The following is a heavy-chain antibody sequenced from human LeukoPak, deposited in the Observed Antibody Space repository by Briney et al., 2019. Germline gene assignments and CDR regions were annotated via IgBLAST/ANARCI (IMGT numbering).Heavy chain of an antibody. V-gene: IGHV6-1*01. J-gene: IGHJ4*02. CDR2: TYYRSDWYY. CDR1: GDSVSSNSAA. CDR3: TRGRDGYSKGPFDY. D-gene: IGHD5-24*01. Sequence: SQTLSLTCAISGDSVSSNSAAWNWIRQSPSTGLEWLGRTYYRSDWYYDYAVSVKSRITINPDTSKNQFSLQLNSVTPEDTAVYYCTRGRDGYSKGPFDYWGQGTLVTVTS.